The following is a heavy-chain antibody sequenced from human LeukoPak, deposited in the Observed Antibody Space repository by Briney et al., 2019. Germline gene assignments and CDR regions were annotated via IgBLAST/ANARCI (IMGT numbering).Heavy chain of an antibody. CDR3: ARPQGATAMVAFHI. J-gene: IGHJ3*02. D-gene: IGHD2-2*01. CDR1: GGSISSYY. V-gene: IGHV4-59*01. CDR2: IYYSGST. Sequence: SETLSLTCTVSGGSISSYYWSWIRQPPGKGLEWIGYIYYSGSTNYNPSLKSRVTISVDTSKNQFSLKLSSVTAADTAVYYCARPQGATAMVAFHIWGQGTMVTVSS.